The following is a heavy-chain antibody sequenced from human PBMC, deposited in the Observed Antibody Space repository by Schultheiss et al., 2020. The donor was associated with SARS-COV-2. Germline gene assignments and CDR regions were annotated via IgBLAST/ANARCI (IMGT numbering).Heavy chain of an antibody. D-gene: IGHD5/OR15-5a*01. J-gene: IGHJ6*02. CDR1: GGSISSYY. Sequence: SETLSLTCTVSGGSISSYYWSWIRQPPGKGLEWIGSIYHSGSTYYNPSLKSRVTISVDTSKNQFSLKLSSVTAADTAVYYCARAPRHGSVTQSLYGMDVWGQGTTVTVSS. CDR2: IYHSGST. CDR3: ARAPRHGSVTQSLYGMDV. V-gene: IGHV4-59*01.